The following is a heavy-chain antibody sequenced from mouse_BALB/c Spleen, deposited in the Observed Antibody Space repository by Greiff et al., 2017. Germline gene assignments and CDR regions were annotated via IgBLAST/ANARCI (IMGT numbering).Heavy chain of an antibody. CDR1: GYSITSDYA. V-gene: IGHV3-2*02. CDR3: ARKGYGPYYAMDY. Sequence: DVQLQESGPGLVKPSQSLSLTCTVTGYSITSDYAWNWIRQFPGNKLEWMGYISYSGSTSYNPSLKSRISITRDTSKNQFFLQLNSVTTEDTATYYCARKGYGPYYAMDYWGQGTSVTVSS. D-gene: IGHD1-1*01. J-gene: IGHJ4*01. CDR2: ISYSGST.